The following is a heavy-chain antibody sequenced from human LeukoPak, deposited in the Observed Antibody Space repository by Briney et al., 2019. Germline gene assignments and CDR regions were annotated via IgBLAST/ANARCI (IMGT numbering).Heavy chain of an antibody. CDR2: IWYDGSNK. Sequence: PGGSLRLSCAASGFTFSSYGMHWVRQAPGKGLEWVAVIWYDGSNKYYADSVKGRFTISRDNSKNTPYLQMNSLRAEDTAVYYCARGARPDYFDYWGQGTLVTVSS. CDR1: GFTFSSYG. D-gene: IGHD6-6*01. J-gene: IGHJ4*02. V-gene: IGHV3-33*01. CDR3: ARGARPDYFDY.